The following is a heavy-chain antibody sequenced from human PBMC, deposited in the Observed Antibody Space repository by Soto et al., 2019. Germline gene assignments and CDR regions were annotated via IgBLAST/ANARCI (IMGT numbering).Heavy chain of an antibody. Sequence: GGSLRLSCDASGFRFSSYAMTWVRQAPGKGLEWVSSISGSGGTTYYADSVKGRFTISRDNSKSTLHLQMNSLRAEDTAVYYCAKDKWGDYEPEIFDHWGQGTLVTVSS. CDR2: ISGSGGTT. J-gene: IGHJ4*02. CDR1: GFRFSSYA. V-gene: IGHV3-23*01. D-gene: IGHD7-27*01. CDR3: AKDKWGDYEPEIFDH.